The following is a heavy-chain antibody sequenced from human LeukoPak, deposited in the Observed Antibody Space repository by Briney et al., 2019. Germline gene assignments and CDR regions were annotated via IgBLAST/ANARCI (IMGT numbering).Heavy chain of an antibody. J-gene: IGHJ6*03. CDR3: ARGRYKWELPRVYYMDV. CDR2: INHSGST. CDR1: GGSFSGYY. Sequence: SETLSLTCAVYGGSFSGYYWSWIRQPPGKGLEWLGEINHSGSTNYNPSLKSRVTISVDTSKNQFSLKRSSVAAAATAFFSFARGRYKWELPRVYYMDVWGKGTTVTVSS. V-gene: IGHV4-34*01. D-gene: IGHD1-26*01.